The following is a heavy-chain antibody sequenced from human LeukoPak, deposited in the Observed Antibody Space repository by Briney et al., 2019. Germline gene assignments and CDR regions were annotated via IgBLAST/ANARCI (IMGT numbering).Heavy chain of an antibody. CDR1: GFSFDDFA. V-gene: IGHV3-43*02. CDR2: ISGDGDFI. CDR3: ARGDGYNDAEYLQH. Sequence: GGSLRLSCAASGFSFDDFAMHWVRQGPGKGLEWVSVISGDGDFIFYADSVKGRFTISRDNSKKTLYLQMNSLRVEDTAVYYCARGDGYNDAEYLQHWGQGTLVTVS. J-gene: IGHJ1*01. D-gene: IGHD5-24*01.